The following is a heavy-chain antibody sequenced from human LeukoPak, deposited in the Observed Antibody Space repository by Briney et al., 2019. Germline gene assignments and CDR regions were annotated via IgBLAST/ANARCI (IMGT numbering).Heavy chain of an antibody. CDR1: GFTFSSYA. V-gene: IGHV3-23*01. Sequence: PGGSLRLSCAASGFTFSSYAMSWVRPAPGKGLEWVSAISGSGGSTYYADSVKGRFTISRDNSKNTLYLQMNSLRAEDTAVYYCAKDLVRGYSGYDSGVFYYFDYWGQGTLVTVSS. CDR2: ISGSGGST. CDR3: AKDLVRGYSGYDSGVFYYFDY. J-gene: IGHJ4*02. D-gene: IGHD5-12*01.